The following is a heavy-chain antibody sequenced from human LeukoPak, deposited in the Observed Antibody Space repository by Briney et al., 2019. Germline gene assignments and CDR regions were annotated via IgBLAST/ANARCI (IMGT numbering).Heavy chain of an antibody. D-gene: IGHD3-9*01. CDR2: IYYSGST. V-gene: IGHV4-39*01. CDR1: GGSISSSSYY. J-gene: IGHJ4*02. CDR3: ARHGSVAYYDILTGYGARGYFDY. Sequence: SETLSLTCTVSGGSISSSSYYWGWIRQPPGKGLEWIGSIYYSGSTYYNPSLKSRVTICVDTSKNQFSLKLSSVTAADTAVYYCARHGSVAYYDILTGYGARGYFDYWGQGTLVTVSS.